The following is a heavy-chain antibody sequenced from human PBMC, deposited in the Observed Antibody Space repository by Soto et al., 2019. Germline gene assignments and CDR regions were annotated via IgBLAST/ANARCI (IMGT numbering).Heavy chain of an antibody. J-gene: IGHJ6*02. CDR1: GFTFSSYG. CDR2: ISYDGSNK. V-gene: IGHV3-30*18. D-gene: IGHD6-6*01. CDR3: AKDPYDSSSSGGYYYYYGMDV. Sequence: QVQLVESGGGVVQPGRSLRLSCAASGFTFSSYGMHWVRQAPGKGLEWVAVISYDGSNKYYADSVKGRFTISRDNSKNSLYLQMNSLRAEDTAVYYCAKDPYDSSSSGGYYYYYGMDVWGQGTTVTVSS.